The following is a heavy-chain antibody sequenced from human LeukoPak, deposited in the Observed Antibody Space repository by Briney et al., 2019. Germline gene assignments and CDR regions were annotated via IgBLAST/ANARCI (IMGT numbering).Heavy chain of an antibody. CDR2: ISSSGSTI. CDR1: GFTFSDYY. D-gene: IGHD4/OR15-4a*01. CDR3: SRHWISMVLVVHYSYGMDI. V-gene: IGHV3-11*01. Sequence: GGSLRLSCAASGFTFSDYYMSWIRQAPGKGLEWVSYISSSGSTIYYADSVKGRFTISRDNAKNTLYLQMNSLRAEDTAVYYGSRHWISMVLVVHYSYGMDICGQGATVTLSS. J-gene: IGHJ6*02.